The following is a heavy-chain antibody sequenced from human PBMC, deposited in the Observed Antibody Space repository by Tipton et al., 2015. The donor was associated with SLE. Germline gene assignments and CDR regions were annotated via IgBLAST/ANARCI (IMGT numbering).Heavy chain of an antibody. V-gene: IGHV4-59*08. CDR3: ARVSRGYYYDSSGYYYFDY. D-gene: IGHD3-22*01. CDR2: IYYSGST. J-gene: IGHJ4*02. CDR1: GGSFSSYY. Sequence: TLSLTCAVYGGSFSSYYWSWIRQPPGKGLEWIGYIYYSGSTNYNPSLKSRVTISVDTSKNQFSLKLSSVTAADTAVYYCARVSRGYYYDSSGYYYFDYWGQGTLVTVSS.